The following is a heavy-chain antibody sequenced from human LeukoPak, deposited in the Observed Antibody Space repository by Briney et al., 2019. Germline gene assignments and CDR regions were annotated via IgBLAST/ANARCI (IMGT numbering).Heavy chain of an antibody. CDR2: LSISGGST. D-gene: IGHD2-2*01. CDR3: ATALVVVLPAVYDN. CDR1: GFIFSNYV. Sequence: GGSLRLSCSASGFIFSNYVMSWVRQSPGKGLEWVSTLSISGGSTYHADSVKGRFTISRDNSKNTLYLQMNSLRAEDTAVYYCATALVVVLPAVYDNWGQGALVTVSS. J-gene: IGHJ4*02. V-gene: IGHV3-23*01.